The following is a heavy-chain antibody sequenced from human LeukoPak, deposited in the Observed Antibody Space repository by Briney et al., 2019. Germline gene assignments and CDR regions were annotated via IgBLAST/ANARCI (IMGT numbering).Heavy chain of an antibody. J-gene: IGHJ4*02. D-gene: IGHD3-10*01. CDR2: ISSSSYI. CDR1: GFTFSSYS. V-gene: IGHV3-21*01. CDR3: ARGQVRGESLDY. Sequence: GGSLRLSCAASGFTFSSYSMNWVRQAPGKGLEWVSSISSSSYIYYADSVKGRFTISRDNAKNSLYLQMNSLRAEDTAVYYCARGQVRGESLDYWGQGTLVTVSS.